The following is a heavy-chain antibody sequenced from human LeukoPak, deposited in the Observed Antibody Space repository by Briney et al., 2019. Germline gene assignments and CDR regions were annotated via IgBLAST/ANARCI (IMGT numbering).Heavy chain of an antibody. Sequence: GGSLRLSCAASGFTFSSYWMHWVRQAPGKGLVWVSRINSDGGSISHADSVKGRFTISRDNAKNTLYMQMNSLRAEDTAVYYCARDRGGGYDSYYYYGMDVWAKGPRSPSPQ. J-gene: IGHJ6*04. CDR2: INSDGGSI. CDR1: GFTFSSYW. V-gene: IGHV3-74*01. D-gene: IGHD5-12*01. CDR3: ARDRGGGYDSYYYYGMDV.